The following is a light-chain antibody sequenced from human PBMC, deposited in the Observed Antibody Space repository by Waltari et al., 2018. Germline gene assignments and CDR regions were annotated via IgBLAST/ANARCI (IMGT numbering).Light chain of an antibody. CDR1: SSNIGAGYD. J-gene: IGLJ2*01. Sequence: QSVLTQPPSVSGAPGQRVTISCTGSSSNIGAGYDVNWYQHLPGKAPKLLIYGNSNRPSGVPDRISGSKSGTSASLAITGLQAEDEADYYCQSYDSSLGGSVFGGGTKLTVL. CDR2: GNS. V-gene: IGLV1-40*01. CDR3: QSYDSSLGGSV.